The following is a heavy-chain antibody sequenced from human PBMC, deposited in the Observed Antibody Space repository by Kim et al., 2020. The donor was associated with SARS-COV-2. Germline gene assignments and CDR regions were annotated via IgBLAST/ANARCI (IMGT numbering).Heavy chain of an antibody. D-gene: IGHD6-13*01. J-gene: IGHJ3*02. V-gene: IGHV3-23*01. Sequence: DSVKGRFTISRDNSKNTLYLQMNSLRAEDTAVYYCAKDRGIAAAYDAFDIWGQGTMVTVSS. CDR3: AKDRGIAAAYDAFDI.